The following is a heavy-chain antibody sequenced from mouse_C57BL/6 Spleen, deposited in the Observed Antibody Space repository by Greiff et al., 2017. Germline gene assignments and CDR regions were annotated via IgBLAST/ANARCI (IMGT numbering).Heavy chain of an antibody. J-gene: IGHJ4*01. CDR3: AEGGYYAMDY. Sequence: EVHLVESGPELVKPGASVKISCKASGYSFTGYYMHWVKQSSEKSLEWIGEINPSTGGTSYNQKFKGKATLTVDKSSSTAYMQLKSLTSEDSAVYYCAEGGYYAMDYWGQGTSVTVSS. CDR2: INPSTGGT. CDR1: GYSFTGYY. V-gene: IGHV1-43*01.